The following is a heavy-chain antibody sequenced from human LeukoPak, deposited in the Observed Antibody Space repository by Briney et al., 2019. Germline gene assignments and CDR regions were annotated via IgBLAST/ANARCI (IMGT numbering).Heavy chain of an antibody. V-gene: IGHV4-30-2*01. CDR2: IYHSGST. Sequence: PSETLSLTCTVSGGSISSGGYYWSWIRQPPGKGLEWIGYIYHSGSTYYNPSLKSRVTISVDRSKNQFSLKLSSVTAADTAVYYCAREGGRAARPGYWGQGTLVTVSS. J-gene: IGHJ4*02. CDR1: GGSISSGGYY. D-gene: IGHD6-6*01. CDR3: AREGGRAARPGY.